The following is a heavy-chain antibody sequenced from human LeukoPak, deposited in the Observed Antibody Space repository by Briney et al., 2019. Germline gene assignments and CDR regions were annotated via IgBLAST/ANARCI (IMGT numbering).Heavy chain of an antibody. CDR3: ARVPRPCGASTSCQGAFDV. CDR2: ISYNGGSA. Sequence: GGSLRLSCAASGFTFSNYAMSWVRQAPGKRLEYVSTISYNGGSANYADSVKGRFTISRDNFKNTLYLQVGSLRDEDMAVYYCARVPRPCGASTSCQGAFDVWGQGTMVTVSS. CDR1: GFTFSNYA. V-gene: IGHV3-64*02. J-gene: IGHJ3*01. D-gene: IGHD2-2*01.